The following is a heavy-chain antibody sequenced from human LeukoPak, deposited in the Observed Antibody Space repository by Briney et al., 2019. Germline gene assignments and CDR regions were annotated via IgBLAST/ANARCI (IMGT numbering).Heavy chain of an antibody. CDR1: RFTFGSSW. CDR3: ARIVRGMVMPQNAFDI. Sequence: GGSLRLSCAASRFTFGSSWMSWVRQAPGKGLEWVANIKEDGSEKYYVDSVKGRFTISRDNAKNSLYLQMNSLRAEGTAVYYCARIVRGMVMPQNAFDIWGQGTMVTVSS. D-gene: IGHD2-8*01. CDR2: IKEDGSEK. V-gene: IGHV3-7*01. J-gene: IGHJ3*02.